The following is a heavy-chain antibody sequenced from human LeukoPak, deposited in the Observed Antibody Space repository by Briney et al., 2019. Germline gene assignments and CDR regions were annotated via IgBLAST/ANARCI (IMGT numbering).Heavy chain of an antibody. J-gene: IGHJ5*02. V-gene: IGHV4-59*01. CDR1: GGSISSYY. CDR3: ARGGYYGSGNDFRFDP. Sequence: SETLSLTCTVSGGSISSYYWSWIRQPPGKGLEWIGYIYYSGSTNYNPSLKSRVTISVGTSKNQFSLKLTSVTAADTAVYFCARGGYYGSGNDFRFDPWGQGTLVTVSS. CDR2: IYYSGST. D-gene: IGHD3-10*01.